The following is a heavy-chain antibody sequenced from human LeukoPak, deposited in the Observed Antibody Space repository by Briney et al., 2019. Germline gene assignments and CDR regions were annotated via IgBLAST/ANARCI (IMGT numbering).Heavy chain of an antibody. Sequence: SETLSLTCAVYGGSFSGYYWSWVRQPPGKGLEWIGEINHSGSTNYNPSLKSRVTISVDTSKNQFSLKLSSVTAADTAVYYCASLRGRIAAAGSFDYWGQGTLVTVSS. V-gene: IGHV4-34*01. CDR2: INHSGST. CDR3: ASLRGRIAAAGSFDY. CDR1: GGSFSGYY. D-gene: IGHD6-13*01. J-gene: IGHJ4*02.